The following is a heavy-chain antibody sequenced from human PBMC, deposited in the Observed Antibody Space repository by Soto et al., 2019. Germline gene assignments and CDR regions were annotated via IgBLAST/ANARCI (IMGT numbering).Heavy chain of an antibody. Sequence: QVQLVQSGAEVKKPGSSVKVSCKASGGTFSSYAISWVRQAPGQGLEWMGGIIPIFGTANYAQKFQGRVTITADESTSTAYMELSSLRSEDTAVYYCARALMVYAIPYYYYYGMDVWGQGTTVTVSS. V-gene: IGHV1-69*01. CDR2: IIPIFGTA. CDR3: ARALMVYAIPYYYYYGMDV. D-gene: IGHD2-8*01. J-gene: IGHJ6*02. CDR1: GGTFSSYA.